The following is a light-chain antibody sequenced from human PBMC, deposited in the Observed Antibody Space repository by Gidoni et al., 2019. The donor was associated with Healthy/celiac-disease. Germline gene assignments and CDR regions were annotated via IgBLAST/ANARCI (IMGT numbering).Light chain of an antibody. J-gene: IGLJ2*01. Sequence: SSELTQDSAVAVALGQTVMITCQGDILISYYASWYQQKPGHAPVLVIYGKNSRPSWIPDRFSGSSSADTASLPTTGAQAEDEADYYCNPRDSSGNHLVFGGGTKLTVL. CDR2: GKN. V-gene: IGLV3-19*01. CDR1: ILISYY. CDR3: NPRDSSGNHLV.